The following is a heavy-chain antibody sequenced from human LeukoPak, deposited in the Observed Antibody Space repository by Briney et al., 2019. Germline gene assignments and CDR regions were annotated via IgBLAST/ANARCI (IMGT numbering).Heavy chain of an antibody. CDR1: GDSVSSNSAA. V-gene: IGHV6-1*01. J-gene: IGHJ4*02. D-gene: IGHD3-16*02. Sequence: SQTLSLTCAISGDSVSSNSAAWNWIRQSPSRGLEWLGRTYYRSKWCNDYAVSVKSRITINPDASKNQFSLQLNSVTPEDTAVYYCARVHYVWGSYRYSGEYYFDYWGQGTLVTVSS. CDR3: ARVHYVWGSYRYSGEYYFDY. CDR2: TYYRSKWCN.